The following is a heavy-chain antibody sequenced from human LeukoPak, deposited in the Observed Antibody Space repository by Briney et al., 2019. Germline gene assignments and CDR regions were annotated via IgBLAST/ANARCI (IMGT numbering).Heavy chain of an antibody. J-gene: IGHJ1*01. CDR2: ISYDGSNK. D-gene: IGHD2-15*01. Sequence: PGGSLRLSCAASGFTFSSYAMHWVRQAPGKGLEWVAVISYDGSNKYYADSVKDRFTISRDNSKNTLYLQMNSLRAEDTAVYYCARDVYCSGGNCYQHWGQGTLVSISS. CDR3: ARDVYCSGGNCYQH. V-gene: IGHV3-30-3*01. CDR1: GFTFSSYA.